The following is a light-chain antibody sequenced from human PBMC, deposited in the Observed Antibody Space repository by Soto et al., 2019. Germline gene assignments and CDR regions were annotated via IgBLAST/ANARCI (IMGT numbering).Light chain of an antibody. CDR3: AAWDDSLSGRV. CDR1: SSNIGSNY. Sequence: QSVLTQPPSASGTPGQRVTISCSGSSSNIGSNYVYWYQQLPGTAPKLLIYSNDQRPSGVPGRFSGSKSGTSASLAISGLRSGDEADYYCAAWDDSLSGRVFGGGTRLTVL. CDR2: SND. V-gene: IGLV1-47*01. J-gene: IGLJ3*02.